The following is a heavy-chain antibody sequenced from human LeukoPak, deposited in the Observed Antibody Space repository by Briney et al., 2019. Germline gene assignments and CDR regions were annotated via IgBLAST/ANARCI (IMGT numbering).Heavy chain of an antibody. Sequence: PSETLSLTCTVSGGSITSSNYYWSWIRQPAGKGLEWIGHIYNSGSTNYNPSLKGRVTMSVATSKNRFSLHLSSVTAADTAVYYCARSAFLVTAPGLYYFDYWGQGTLVAVSS. J-gene: IGHJ4*02. CDR1: GGSITSSNYY. CDR3: ARSAFLVTAPGLYYFDY. CDR2: IYNSGST. D-gene: IGHD6-13*01. V-gene: IGHV4-61*09.